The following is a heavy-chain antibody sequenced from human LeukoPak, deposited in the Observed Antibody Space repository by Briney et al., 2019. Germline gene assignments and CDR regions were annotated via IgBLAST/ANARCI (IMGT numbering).Heavy chain of an antibody. V-gene: IGHV4-39*01. Sequence: KASETLSLTCTVSGGSIISSSYNWGWFRQPQGKGLEWIGNIYYGGSTYYNPSLKSRVSISVDTSNNQFSLKVSSVTAADTAVYYCASADGYKIDYWGQGTLVTVSS. D-gene: IGHD5-24*01. CDR1: GGSIISSSYN. CDR3: ASADGYKIDY. J-gene: IGHJ4*02. CDR2: IYYGGST.